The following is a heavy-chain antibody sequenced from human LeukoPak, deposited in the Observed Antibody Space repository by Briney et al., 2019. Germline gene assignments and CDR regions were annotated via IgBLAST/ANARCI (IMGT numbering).Heavy chain of an antibody. J-gene: IGHJ4*02. D-gene: IGHD5-18*01. CDR2: ISSSGGPI. CDR1: GITFSSYE. Sequence: GGSLRLSRVASGITFSSYEMNWVRQAPGKGLEWISCISSSGGPIYYADSVKGRFTISRDNAKNSLYLQMNSLRAEDTAVYYCARGFRDTAMFLDYWGQGTLVTVSS. CDR3: ARGFRDTAMFLDY. V-gene: IGHV3-48*03.